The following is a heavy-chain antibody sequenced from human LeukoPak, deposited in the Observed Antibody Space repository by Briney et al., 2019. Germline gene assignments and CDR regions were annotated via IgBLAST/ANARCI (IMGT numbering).Heavy chain of an antibody. CDR1: GFTFDYSA. CDR2: INTGDIT. Sequence: QAGGSLRLSCAASGFTFDYSAMTWVRQAPEKGLEWVSTINTGDITFHANSVKGRFTISRDNSKYALLLQTTNQRPEDTAIYYCVKGGFTYYDDWGQGTLVTVSS. J-gene: IGHJ4*02. CDR3: VKGGFTYYDD. D-gene: IGHD3-22*01. V-gene: IGHV3-23*01.